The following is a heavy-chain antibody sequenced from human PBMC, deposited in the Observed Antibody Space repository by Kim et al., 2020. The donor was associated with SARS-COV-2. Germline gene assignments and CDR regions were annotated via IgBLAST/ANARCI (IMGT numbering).Heavy chain of an antibody. J-gene: IGHJ4*02. Sequence: SETLSLTCTVSGGSISSYYWSWIRQPPEKGLEWIGYIFYSGSTNYNPPLKSRVTISVDTSKNQFSLKLSSVTAADTAVYYCARGGLSGPRPDSGFDYWGQGTLVTVSS. D-gene: IGHD5-12*01. CDR2: IFYSGST. CDR3: ARGGLSGPRPDSGFDY. V-gene: IGHV4-59*01. CDR1: GGSISSYY.